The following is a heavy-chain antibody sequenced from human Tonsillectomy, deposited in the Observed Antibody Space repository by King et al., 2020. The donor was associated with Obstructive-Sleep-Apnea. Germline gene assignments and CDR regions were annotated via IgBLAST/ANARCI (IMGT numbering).Heavy chain of an antibody. CDR1: GLNFTDYDYY. Sequence: VQLVESGGGVVKPGGSLRLSCAASGLNFTDYDYYMSWIRQSPGKGLECVAYNSSTGTYIKYADSLKGRVTISRGNAANSVYLQMNSIIPDDSAPYFFKYADSLKGRFTISRDNAANSVYLQMNSLRADDTALYFCARESGDWLVDSWGQGTLVIVSS. V-gene: IGHV3-11*05. J-gene: IGHJ4*02. CDR2: NSSTGTYI. CDR3: KYADSLKGRFTISRDNAANSVYLQMNSLRADDTALYFCARESGDWLVDS. D-gene: IGHD2-8*01.